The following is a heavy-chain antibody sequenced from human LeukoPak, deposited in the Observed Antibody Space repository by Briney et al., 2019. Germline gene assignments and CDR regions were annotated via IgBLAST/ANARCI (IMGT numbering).Heavy chain of an antibody. CDR3: AKGLYYYDSSGYKDAFDI. CDR2: ISYHGSNK. V-gene: IGHV3-30*18. D-gene: IGHD3-22*01. J-gene: IGHJ3*02. Sequence: GRSLRLSCAASGFTFSSYGMHWVRQAPGKGLEWVAVISYHGSNKYYADSVKGRFTISRDNSKNTLYLQMNSLRAEDTAVYYCAKGLYYYDSSGYKDAFDIWGQGTMVTVSS. CDR1: GFTFSSYG.